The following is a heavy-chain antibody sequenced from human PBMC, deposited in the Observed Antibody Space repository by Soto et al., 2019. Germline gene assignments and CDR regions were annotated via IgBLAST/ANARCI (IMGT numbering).Heavy chain of an antibody. CDR2: MNPNSGNT. Sequence: ASVNVYCKAAGYAFTIYDIDWVRQATRQGLEWMGWMNPNSGNTGYAQKFQGRVTMTRNTSISTAYMELSSLRSEDTAVYYCARGPGYSSGWYRIGSYYYYYMDVWGKGTTVTVSS. CDR1: GYAFTIYD. D-gene: IGHD6-19*01. CDR3: ARGPGYSSGWYRIGSYYYYYMDV. V-gene: IGHV1-8*01. J-gene: IGHJ6*03.